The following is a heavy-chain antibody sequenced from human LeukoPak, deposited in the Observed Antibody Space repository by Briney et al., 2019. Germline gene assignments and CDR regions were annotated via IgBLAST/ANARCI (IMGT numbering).Heavy chain of an antibody. V-gene: IGHV4-39*01. CDR3: ASTWIQLWPFDY. J-gene: IGHJ4*02. D-gene: IGHD5-18*01. CDR1: GGSISSSSYY. CDR2: IYYSGST. Sequence: SETLSPTCTVSGGSISSSSYYWGWIRQPPGKGLEWIGSIYYSGSTYYNPSLKSRVTISVDTSKNQFSLKLSSVTAADTAVYYCASTWIQLWPFDYWGQGTLVTVSS.